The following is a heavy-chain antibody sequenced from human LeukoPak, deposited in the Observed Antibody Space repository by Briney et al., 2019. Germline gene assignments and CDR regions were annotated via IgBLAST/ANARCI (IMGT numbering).Heavy chain of an antibody. CDR1: GYTFTNYD. CDR2: MNPNSGNT. Sequence: ASVKVSCQASGYTFTNYDINWVRQATGQGLEWMGWMNPNSGNTVYAQKFQGRVTFTRDTSISTAYMELNSLRSEDTAVYYCARDSSAAGSGGLFDPWGQGTQVTVSS. V-gene: IGHV1-8*03. D-gene: IGHD6-13*01. CDR3: ARDSSAAGSGGLFDP. J-gene: IGHJ5*02.